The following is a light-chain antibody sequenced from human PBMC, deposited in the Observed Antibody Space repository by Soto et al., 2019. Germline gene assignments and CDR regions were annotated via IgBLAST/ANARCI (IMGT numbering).Light chain of an antibody. V-gene: IGKV1-39*01. J-gene: IGKJ2*01. CDR2: VAS. Sequence: DIQMTQSPSSLSASVGDRVTITCRASETIKTYLNWYQQKPGQAPKLLIYVASNLQSGVPSRFSGSGSGTDFTLIISSLQPEDFATYYCQQSYSNPRTFGQGTRLEIK. CDR1: ETIKTY. CDR3: QQSYSNPRT.